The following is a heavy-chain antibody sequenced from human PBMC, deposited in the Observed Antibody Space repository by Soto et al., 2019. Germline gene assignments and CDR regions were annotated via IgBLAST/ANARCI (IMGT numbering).Heavy chain of an antibody. CDR3: ARAMGAINYFDY. V-gene: IGHV4-31*03. CDR2: FYYSGNT. J-gene: IGHJ4*02. CDR1: GGSIRSGGYY. Sequence: QVQLQESGPGLVKPSQTLSLTCTVSGGSIRSGGYYWSWIRQHPGKGLEWIGYFYYSGNTYYNPSLKSRLTISGGTSKNQFALNLSSVTAADTAVYYCARAMGAINYFDYWGQGTLVTVSS. D-gene: IGHD1-26*01.